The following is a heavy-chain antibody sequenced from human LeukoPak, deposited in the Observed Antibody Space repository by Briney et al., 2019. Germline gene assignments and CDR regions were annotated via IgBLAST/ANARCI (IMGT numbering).Heavy chain of an antibody. V-gene: IGHV1-18*01. CDR3: ARDPLGYYDSSGYYGSQARTAFDI. CDR2: ISAYNGNT. J-gene: IGHJ3*02. CDR1: GYTFTSYG. Sequence: ASVKVSSKDSGYTFTSYGISWVRHAPGQGLEWMGWISAYNGNTNYAQKLQGRDTMTTDTSTSTAYMELRSLRSDDTAVYYCARDPLGYYDSSGYYGSQARTAFDIWGQGTMVTVSS. D-gene: IGHD3-22*01.